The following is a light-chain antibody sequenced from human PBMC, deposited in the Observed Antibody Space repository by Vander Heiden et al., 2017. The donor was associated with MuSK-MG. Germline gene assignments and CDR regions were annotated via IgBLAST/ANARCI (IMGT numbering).Light chain of an antibody. CDR1: SSDVGGYNY. V-gene: IGLV2-11*01. CDR2: DVG. J-gene: IGLJ2*01. CDR3: CQSGDSYTVV. Sequence: QSTLTQLRSVSGPPGQSVTISCTGTSSDVGGYNYVPCYQQHQGNDPNLMVVDVGKQPSGVPDRCSASKYAKNASTPTSGLQAEGDADDYCCQSGDSYTVVFGTGTKLTVL.